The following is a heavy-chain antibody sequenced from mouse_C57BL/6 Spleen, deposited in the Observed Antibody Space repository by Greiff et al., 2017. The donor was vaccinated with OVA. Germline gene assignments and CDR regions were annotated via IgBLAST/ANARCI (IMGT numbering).Heavy chain of an antibody. D-gene: IGHD2-4*01. Sequence: VQLQQSGPELVKPGASVKISCKASGYTFTDYYMNWVKQSHGKSLEWIGDINPNNGGTSYIQKFKGKATLTVDKSSSTAYMELRSLTSEDSAVYYCARDDYGAWFAYWGQGTLVTVSA. J-gene: IGHJ3*01. CDR1: GYTFTDYY. CDR2: INPNNGGT. V-gene: IGHV1-26*01. CDR3: ARDDYGAWFAY.